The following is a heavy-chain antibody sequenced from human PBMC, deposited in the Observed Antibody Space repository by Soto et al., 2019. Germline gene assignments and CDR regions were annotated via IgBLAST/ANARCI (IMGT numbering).Heavy chain of an antibody. CDR2: IYYSGST. V-gene: IGHV4-61*01. CDR3: ARVGSSCHSGGCYYYYGLGV. Sequence: QVRLQESGPGLVKPSETLSLSCLVSGDSVGNGPYYWSWIRQSPGDGREWMAYIYYSGSTNVNPPLESRVNISIDMSKNQFFLELRSVTAADADVYFCARVGSSCHSGGCYYYYGLGVWGQGTTVAISS. J-gene: IGHJ6*02. D-gene: IGHD1-26*01. CDR1: GDSVGNGPYY.